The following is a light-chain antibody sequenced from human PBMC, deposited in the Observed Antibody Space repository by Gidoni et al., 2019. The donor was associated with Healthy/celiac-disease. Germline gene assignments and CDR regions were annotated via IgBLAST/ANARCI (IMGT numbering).Light chain of an antibody. Sequence: DIQMTQSPSSLSASVGDRVTITCQASQDISNYLNWYQQKPGKAPKILIYGASNLETGVPSRVSGSGSGTDFTFTISSLQPEDIATYYCQQYDNLPFTFGPXTKVDIK. CDR1: QDISNY. J-gene: IGKJ3*01. CDR2: GAS. V-gene: IGKV1-33*01. CDR3: QQYDNLPFT.